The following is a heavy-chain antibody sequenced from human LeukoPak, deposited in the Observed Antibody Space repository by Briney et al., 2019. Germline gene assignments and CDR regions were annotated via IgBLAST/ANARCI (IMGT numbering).Heavy chain of an antibody. Sequence: WETLSLTCTVSGASISGHYWSWVRQPPRKGLELIGYFCSTVSTNYNPSLKSRVTISVDTSKNQFSLKVDSVTAADTAVYYCARVGPYYDILNGYSRFDYWGQGTLVTVSS. CDR2: FCSTVST. CDR3: ARVGPYYDILNGYSRFDY. J-gene: IGHJ4*02. CDR1: GASISGHY. D-gene: IGHD3-9*01. V-gene: IGHV4-59*11.